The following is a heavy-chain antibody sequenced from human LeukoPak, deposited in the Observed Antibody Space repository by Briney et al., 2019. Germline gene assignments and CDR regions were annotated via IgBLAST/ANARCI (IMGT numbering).Heavy chain of an antibody. CDR3: ASTFRITGTTYYY. Sequence: GGSLRLSCAASGFTFSSFWMHWVRQAPGKGLVWVSRINSDGSVTSYVDSVKGRFTISRDTAQNTVYLQMNSLRAEDTAVYYCASTFRITGTTYYYWGQGALVTVSS. V-gene: IGHV3-74*01. CDR2: INSDGSVT. CDR1: GFTFSSFW. J-gene: IGHJ4*02. D-gene: IGHD1-20*01.